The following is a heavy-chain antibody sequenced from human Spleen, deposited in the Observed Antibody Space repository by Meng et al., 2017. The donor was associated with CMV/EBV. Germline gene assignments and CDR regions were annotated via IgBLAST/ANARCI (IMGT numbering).Heavy chain of an antibody. D-gene: IGHD2/OR15-2a*01. J-gene: IGHJ5*02. CDR3: AKESTRGFDP. CDR2: IYPGDSDT. V-gene: IGHV5-51*01. CDR1: GYNFTSYW. Sequence: GESLKISCKGSGYNFTSYWIGWVRQMPGKGLEWMGIIYPGDSDTRNSPSFQGQVTISVDKSISTAYLQWDNLKASDTAIYYCAKESTRGFDPWGQGTLVTVSS.